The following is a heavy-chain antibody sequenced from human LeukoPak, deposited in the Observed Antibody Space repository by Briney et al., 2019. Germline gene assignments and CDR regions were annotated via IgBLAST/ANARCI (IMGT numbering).Heavy chain of an antibody. CDR3: ARVGSRYCSGANCYDGF. CDR2: ISYDGNNQ. D-gene: IGHD2-15*01. V-gene: IGHV3-30-3*01. Sequence: GTSLRLSCAVFGFAFSSLAMHWVRQAPGKGLEWVAFISYDGNNQYYADSVKGRFTISRDNSKNTLYLQMNNLRAEDTAIYYCARVGSRYCSGANCYDGFWGQGTLVSVSS. CDR1: GFAFSSLA. J-gene: IGHJ4*02.